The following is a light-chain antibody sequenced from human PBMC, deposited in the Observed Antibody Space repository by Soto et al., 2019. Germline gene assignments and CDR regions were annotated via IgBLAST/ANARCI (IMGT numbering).Light chain of an antibody. V-gene: IGKV1-39*01. Sequence: IHMTQSPSSLSPSVGGRVTITCRASETISHYLNWYQQKPGKAPKLLIYGASTLQSGVPSRFSGSGSGTEFTLTISSLQPEDFATYYCQQLMSYPITFGQGTRLEIK. CDR2: GAS. J-gene: IGKJ5*01. CDR3: QQLMSYPIT. CDR1: ETISHY.